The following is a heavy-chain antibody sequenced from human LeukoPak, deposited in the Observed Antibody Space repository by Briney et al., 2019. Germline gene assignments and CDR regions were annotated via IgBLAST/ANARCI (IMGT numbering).Heavy chain of an antibody. D-gene: IGHD3-9*01. V-gene: IGHV4-4*02. J-gene: IGHJ5*02. CDR1: GFTFSSYSM. CDR2: IYHSGST. CDR3: ARSTVPTYYDILTGYGT. Sequence: GSLRLSCAASGFTFSSYSMNWVRQPPGKGLEWIGEIYHSGSTNYNPSLKSRVTISVDKSKNQFSLKLSSVTAADTAVYYCARSTVPTYYDILTGYGTWGQGTLVTVSS.